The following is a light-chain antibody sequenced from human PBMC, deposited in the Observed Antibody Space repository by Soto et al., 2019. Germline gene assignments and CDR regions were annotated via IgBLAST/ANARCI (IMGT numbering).Light chain of an antibody. J-gene: IGLJ1*01. V-gene: IGLV2-14*01. Sequence: QSVLTQPASVSGSPGQSITISCTGTISDVGGYNYVSWYQQHPGKAPKLMIYEVSNRPSGVSHRFSGSKSGNTASLTISGLQAEDEADYYCSSYTSSSTYVFGTGTKVTVL. CDR1: ISDVGGYNY. CDR2: EVS. CDR3: SSYTSSSTYV.